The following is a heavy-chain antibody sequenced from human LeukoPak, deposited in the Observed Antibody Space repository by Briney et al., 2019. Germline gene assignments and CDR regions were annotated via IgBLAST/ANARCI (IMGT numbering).Heavy chain of an antibody. D-gene: IGHD2-21*01. V-gene: IGHV3-21*01. J-gene: IGHJ4*02. Sequence: GGSLRLSCEASGFTFSSYTMNWVRQAPGKGLEWVSSISSSSSYIYYADSVKGRFTISRDNAKNSLCLQMNSLRAEDTAVYYCTKGGGESCCEWGQGTLVTVSS. CDR1: GFTFSSYT. CDR3: TKGGGESCCE. CDR2: ISSSSSYI.